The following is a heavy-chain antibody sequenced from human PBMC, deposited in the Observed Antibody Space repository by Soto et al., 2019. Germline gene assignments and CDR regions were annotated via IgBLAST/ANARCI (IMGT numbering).Heavy chain of an antibody. Sequence: GGSLRLSCAASGFAFSSYGMHWVRQAPGKGLEWVSVVSADAGNKYYTDSVKGRFTISRDNSRNTVYLQMNSLRADDTAVYYCAKDRLAGGFDYWGQGTLVTVSS. CDR3: AKDRLAGGFDY. V-gene: IGHV3-23*01. D-gene: IGHD3-16*01. J-gene: IGHJ4*02. CDR1: GFAFSSYG. CDR2: VSADAGNK.